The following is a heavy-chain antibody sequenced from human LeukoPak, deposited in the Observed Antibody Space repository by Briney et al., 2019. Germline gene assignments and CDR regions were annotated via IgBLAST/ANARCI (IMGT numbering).Heavy chain of an antibody. J-gene: IGHJ5*02. CDR3: ARHGLHPNWFDP. CDR1: GGSISSYY. V-gene: IGHV4-59*08. Sequence: SSETLSLTCTVSGGSISSYYWSWIRQPPGKGLEWIGYIYYSGSTNYNPSLKSRVTISVDTSKNQFSLKLSSVTAADTAVYYCARHGLHPNWFDPWGQGTLVTVSS. CDR2: IYYSGST.